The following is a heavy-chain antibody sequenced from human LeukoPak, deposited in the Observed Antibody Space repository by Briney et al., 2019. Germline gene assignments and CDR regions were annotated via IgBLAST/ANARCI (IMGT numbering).Heavy chain of an antibody. V-gene: IGHV4-34*01. CDR3: ARGAPGDYYDSSGYYYAYFDY. D-gene: IGHD3-22*01. CDR2: INHSGST. J-gene: IGHJ4*02. CDR1: GGSFSGYY. Sequence: PETLSLTCAVYGGSFSGYYWSWIRQPPGKGLEWIGEINHSGSTNYNPSLKSRVTISVDTSKNQFSLKLSSVTAADTAVYYCARGAPGDYYDSSGYYYAYFDYWGQGTLVTVSS.